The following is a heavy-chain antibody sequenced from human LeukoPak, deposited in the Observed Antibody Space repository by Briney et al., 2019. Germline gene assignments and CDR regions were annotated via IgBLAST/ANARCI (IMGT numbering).Heavy chain of an antibody. V-gene: IGHV1-18*01. CDR3: ARSMRGWNWFDP. CDR1: GYTFTSYG. CDR2: ISAYNGNT. J-gene: IGHJ5*02. Sequence: ASVKVSCKASGYTFTSYGISWVRQAPGQGPEWMGWISAYNGNTNYAQKLQGRVTMTTDTSTSTAYMELRIMRSDDTAVYYCARSMRGWNWFDPWGQGTLVSVSS.